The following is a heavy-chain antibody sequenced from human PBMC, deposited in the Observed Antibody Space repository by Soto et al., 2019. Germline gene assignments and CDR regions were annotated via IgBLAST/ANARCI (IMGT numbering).Heavy chain of an antibody. CDR3: AREGGSGYVKAWPRRDAFDI. D-gene: IGHD5-12*01. Sequence: PVGSLRLSCAASGFAFSSYWMSWVRQAPGKGLEWVANIKQDGSEKYYVDSVKGRFTISRDNAKNSLYLQMNSLRAEDTAVYYCAREGGSGYVKAWPRRDAFDIWGQGTMVTVSS. V-gene: IGHV3-7*01. J-gene: IGHJ3*02. CDR1: GFAFSSYW. CDR2: IKQDGSEK.